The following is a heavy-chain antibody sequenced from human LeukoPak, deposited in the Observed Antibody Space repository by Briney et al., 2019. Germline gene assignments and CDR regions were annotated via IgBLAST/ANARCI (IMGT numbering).Heavy chain of an antibody. CDR1: GGSFSGYY. V-gene: IGHV4-34*01. CDR2: INHSGST. D-gene: IGHD6-13*01. CDR3: ARGLYSSSWSPFDY. Sequence: PSETLSLTCAVYGGSFSGYYWSWIRQPPGKGLEWIGEINHSGSTNYNPSLKSRVTISVDTSKNQFSLKLSSVTAADTAVYYCARGLYSSSWSPFDYWGQGTLVTVSS. J-gene: IGHJ4*02.